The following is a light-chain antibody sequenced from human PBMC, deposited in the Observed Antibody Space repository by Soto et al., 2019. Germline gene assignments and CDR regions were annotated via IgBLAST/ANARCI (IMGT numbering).Light chain of an antibody. CDR2: QVT. CDR1: SSDVGGYYY. CDR3: SSYTSSSAYV. V-gene: IGLV2-14*01. Sequence: QSVLTQPASVSGSPGQSITISCTGTSSDVGGYYYVSWYQHHPGKAPKLIIYQVTSRPSGVSNRFSGSKSGNTASLTISGLQAEDEADYYCSSYTSSSAYVFGTGTKVTVL. J-gene: IGLJ1*01.